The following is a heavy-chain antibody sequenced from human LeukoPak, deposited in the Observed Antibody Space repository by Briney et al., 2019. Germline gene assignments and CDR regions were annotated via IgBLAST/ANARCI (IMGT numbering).Heavy chain of an antibody. V-gene: IGHV4-4*07. Sequence: PSETLSLTCTVSGGSLSSYYWRWIRQPASKGLDWIGRIYTSGSTNYNPSLKSRVTMSVDTSKNQCSLKLSSVTPADTAVYYCARESIAAAGSYLFDYWGQGTLVTVSS. CDR1: GGSLSSYY. CDR3: ARESIAAAGSYLFDY. J-gene: IGHJ4*02. CDR2: IYTSGST. D-gene: IGHD6-13*01.